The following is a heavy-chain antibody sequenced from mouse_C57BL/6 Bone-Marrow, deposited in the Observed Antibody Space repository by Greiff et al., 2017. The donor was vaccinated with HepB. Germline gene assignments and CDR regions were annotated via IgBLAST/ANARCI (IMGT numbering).Heavy chain of an antibody. J-gene: IGHJ2*01. CDR2: IDPANGNT. D-gene: IGHD3-2*02. V-gene: IGHV14-3*01. Sequence: VQLKESVAELVRPGASVKLSCTASGFNFKNTYMHWVKQRPEQGLEWIGRIDPANGNTKYAPKFQGKATITADTASNTAYLQLSSLTSEDTAIYYCARREVRLDFDYWGQGTTLTVSS. CDR3: ARREVRLDFDY. CDR1: GFNFKNTY.